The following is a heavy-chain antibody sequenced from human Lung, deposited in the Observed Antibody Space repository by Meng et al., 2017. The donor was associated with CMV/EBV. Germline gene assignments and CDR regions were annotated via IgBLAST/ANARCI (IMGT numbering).Heavy chain of an antibody. CDR2: IIPMFGTT. CDR3: ARHAEDYYDSRDFSPYAH. CDR1: GGTFSTYV. V-gene: IGHV1-69*13. Sequence: SVXVSXKASGGTFSTYVFSWVRQAPGQGLEWLGGIIPMFGTTNYAQKFQGRLTIKADDSTRTAYMDLSSLTSEDTAVYYCARHAEDYYDSRDFSPYAHXGQGXLVTSPQ. D-gene: IGHD3-22*01. J-gene: IGHJ4*02.